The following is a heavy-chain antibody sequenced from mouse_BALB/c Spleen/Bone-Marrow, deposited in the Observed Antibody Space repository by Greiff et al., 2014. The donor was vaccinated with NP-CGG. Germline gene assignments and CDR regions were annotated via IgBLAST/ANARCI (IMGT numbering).Heavy chain of an antibody. V-gene: IGHV1-5*01. D-gene: IGHD2-14*01. CDR1: GYSFSSSW. Sequence: VQLQQPGTVLASPGASVKMSCKASGYSFSSSWMHWVKQRLGQGLERIGAIYPGNGVTSYNQKFKGKATLTAVTSANTAYMELSSLTDEDSAVYYCTRYRYPYAMDYWGQGTSVTVSS. J-gene: IGHJ4*01. CDR3: TRYRYPYAMDY. CDR2: IYPGNGVT.